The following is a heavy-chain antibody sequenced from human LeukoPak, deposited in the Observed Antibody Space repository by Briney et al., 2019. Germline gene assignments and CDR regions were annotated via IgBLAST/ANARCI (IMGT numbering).Heavy chain of an antibody. D-gene: IGHD6-13*01. CDR2: IKQDGSEK. CDR3: ARVGGSSWYVGEAGDY. V-gene: IGHV3-7*01. CDR1: GFTFSSYS. Sequence: GGSLRLSCAASGFTFSSYSMNWLRQAPPKGLEGVANIKQDGSEKYYVDSVKGRFTISRDNAKNSLYLQMNSLRAEDTAVYYCARVGGSSWYVGEAGDYWGQGTLVTVSS. J-gene: IGHJ4*02.